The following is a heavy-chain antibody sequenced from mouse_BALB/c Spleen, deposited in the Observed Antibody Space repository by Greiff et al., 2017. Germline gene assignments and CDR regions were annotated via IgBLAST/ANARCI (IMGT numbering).Heavy chain of an antibody. CDR3: ARRAGGLGFAY. CDR1: GFSLSTSGMG. J-gene: IGHJ3*01. V-gene: IGHV8-12*01. Sequence: QVTLKESGPGILQPSQTLSLTCSFSGFSLSTSGMGVSWIRQPSGKGLEWLAHIYWDDDKRYNPSLKSRLTISKDTSRNQVFLKITSVDTADTATYYCARRAGGLGFAYWGQGTLVTVSA. CDR2: IYWDDDK. D-gene: IGHD3-3*01.